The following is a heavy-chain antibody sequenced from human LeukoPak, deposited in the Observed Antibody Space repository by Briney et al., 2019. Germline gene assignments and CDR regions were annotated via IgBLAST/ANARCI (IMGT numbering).Heavy chain of an antibody. V-gene: IGHV3-9*01. CDR1: GFTFVGYD. J-gene: IGHJ4*02. CDR3: GKDSRPFAMTKGGFDY. Sequence: GGSLRLSCAASGFTFVGYDMHCVRQAPGKGLEWVSGISWNSGSIDYAASLKGRFTISRDNAKNYLYLQMNSLIAEDTAVYYCGKDSRPFAMTKGGFDYWGQGTLVTVSS. CDR2: ISWNSGSI. D-gene: IGHD2-2*01.